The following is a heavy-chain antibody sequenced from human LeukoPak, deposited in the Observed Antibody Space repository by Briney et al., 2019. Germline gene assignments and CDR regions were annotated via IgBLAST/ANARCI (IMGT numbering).Heavy chain of an antibody. Sequence: GESLKISCKGSGYSFTSYWIGWVRQMPGKGLEWMGIIYPDDSDTKYSPSFQGQVTNSADKSISTAYLQWSSLKVSDTAMYYCARPHYYDSSGPPDYWGQGTLVTVSS. J-gene: IGHJ4*02. D-gene: IGHD3-22*01. CDR3: ARPHYYDSSGPPDY. CDR1: GYSFTSYW. V-gene: IGHV5-51*01. CDR2: IYPDDSDT.